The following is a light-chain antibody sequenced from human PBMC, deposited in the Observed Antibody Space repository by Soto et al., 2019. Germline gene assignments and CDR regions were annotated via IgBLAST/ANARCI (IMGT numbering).Light chain of an antibody. V-gene: IGLV2-14*01. CDR1: SSDVGGYNY. J-gene: IGLJ1*01. CDR2: DVS. CDR3: SSYTSSSTYV. Sequence: QSALTQPASVSGSPGQSITISCTGTSSDVGGYNYVSWYQQHPGKAPKLMISDVSNRPAGVSNRFSGSKSSNTASLTISGLQAEDEADYYWSSYTSSSTYVFGTGTKLTVL.